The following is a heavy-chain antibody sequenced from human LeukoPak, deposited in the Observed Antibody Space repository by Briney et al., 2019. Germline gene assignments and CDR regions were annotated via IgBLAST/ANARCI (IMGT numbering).Heavy chain of an antibody. CDR2: INPSGGST. J-gene: IGHJ3*02. D-gene: IGHD2-15*01. V-gene: IGHV1-46*01. Sequence: ASVKVSCKASGYTFTSYYMHWVRQAPGQGLEWMGIINPSGGSTSYAQKFQGRVTMTRDTSTSTVYMELSSLRSEDTAVYYCARIYCSGGSCYHSRGIFDIWGQGTMVTVSS. CDR3: ARIYCSGGSCYHSRGIFDI. CDR1: GYTFTSYY.